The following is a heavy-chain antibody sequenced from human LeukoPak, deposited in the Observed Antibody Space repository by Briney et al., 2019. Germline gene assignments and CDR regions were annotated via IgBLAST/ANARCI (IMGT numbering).Heavy chain of an antibody. Sequence: ASVRVSCKASGYSFTDYYLHWVRQAPGQGLEWMGWMKPESGKTGTAQRFQGRVTLTRDTSTSTAYMEVTRLTYDDTAIYYCARDKNPTVFDYWGQGTLVTVSS. CDR2: MKPESGKT. CDR1: GYSFTDYY. V-gene: IGHV1-2*02. CDR3: ARDKNPTVFDY. J-gene: IGHJ4*01.